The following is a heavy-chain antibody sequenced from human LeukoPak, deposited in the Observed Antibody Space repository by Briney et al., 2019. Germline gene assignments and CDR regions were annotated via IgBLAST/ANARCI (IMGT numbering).Heavy chain of an antibody. V-gene: IGHV3-53*01. Sequence: AGGSLRLSCVVSGFTVNDNYMNWVRQAPGKGLEWVSIIYTDGTTYYGDSVKGRFIISRDKSKNTLYLQMNSLRAEDTALYYCARWGDTNGSPFDYWGQGTLVTVSS. D-gene: IGHD2-8*01. CDR3: ARWGDTNGSPFDY. J-gene: IGHJ4*02. CDR2: IYTDGTT. CDR1: GFTVNDNY.